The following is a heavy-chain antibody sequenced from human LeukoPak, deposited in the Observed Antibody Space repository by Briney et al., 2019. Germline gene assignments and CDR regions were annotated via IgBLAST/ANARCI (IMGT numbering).Heavy chain of an antibody. Sequence: PGGSLRLSCAASGFTFSSYSMNWVRQAPGKGLEWVSYISSSSSTIYYADSVKGRFTISRDNAKNSLYLQMNSLRAEDTAVYYCARTVVPGDRGSSWEAFDIWGQATMVTVSP. CDR3: ARTVVPGDRGSSWEAFDI. J-gene: IGHJ3*02. CDR1: GFTFSSYS. CDR2: ISSSSSTI. V-gene: IGHV3-48*01. D-gene: IGHD6-13*01.